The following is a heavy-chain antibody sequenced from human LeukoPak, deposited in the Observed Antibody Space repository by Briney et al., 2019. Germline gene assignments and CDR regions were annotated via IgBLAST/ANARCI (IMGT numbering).Heavy chain of an antibody. CDR3: TRVDSSGGY. Sequence: GGSLRLSCTASGFTFGDYAMSWVRQAPGKGLEWVGFIRSKAYGGTTEYAASVKGRFTISRDDSKSIAYLQMNSLKTEDTAVYYRTRVDSSGGYWGQGTLVTVSS. J-gene: IGHJ4*02. CDR2: IRSKAYGGTT. V-gene: IGHV3-49*04. D-gene: IGHD6-19*01. CDR1: GFTFGDYA.